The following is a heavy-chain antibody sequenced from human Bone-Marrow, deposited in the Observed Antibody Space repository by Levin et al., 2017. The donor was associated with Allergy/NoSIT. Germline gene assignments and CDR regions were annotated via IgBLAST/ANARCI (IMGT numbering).Heavy chain of an antibody. V-gene: IGHV3-30-3*01. J-gene: IGHJ4*02. CDR2: ISYDGSKK. Sequence: LSLTCAASGFTFNHSTMHWVRQAPGKGLEWVAAISYDGSKKYYADSVKDQFTISRDNSKNTLYVQMNSLRGEDTALYYCARDGVRYFDWLSHFDHWGQGTLVTVSS. D-gene: IGHD3-9*01. CDR1: GFTFNHST. CDR3: ARDGVRYFDWLSHFDH.